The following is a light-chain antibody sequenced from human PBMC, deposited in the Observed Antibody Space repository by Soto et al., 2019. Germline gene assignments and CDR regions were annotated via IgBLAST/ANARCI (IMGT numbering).Light chain of an antibody. J-gene: IGKJ5*01. V-gene: IGKV1D-13*01. CDR3: QQLKNYPLT. CDR2: DAS. CDR1: QGISSA. Sequence: ALPLTQSPASLSASVGDRVTITCRASQGISSALAWYQQKQGKAPKLLIYDASSLESGVPSRFRGSGSGTDLTLTISSLQPEDFETDYCQQLKNYPLTFVQGTRLEIK.